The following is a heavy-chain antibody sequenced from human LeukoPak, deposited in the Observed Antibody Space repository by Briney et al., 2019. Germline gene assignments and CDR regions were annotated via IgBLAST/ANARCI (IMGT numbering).Heavy chain of an antibody. J-gene: IGHJ4*02. CDR1: GFTFSSYA. CDR3: ARGSSWAFPITMVRGVIHFDY. V-gene: IGHV3-48*01. Sequence: GGSLRLSCAASGFTFSSYAMSWVRQAPGKGLEWVSYISSSSSSIYYADSVKGRFTISRDNAKNSLYLQMNSLRAEDTAVYYCARGSSWAFPITMVRGVIHFDYWGQGTLVTVSS. D-gene: IGHD3-10*01. CDR2: ISSSSSSI.